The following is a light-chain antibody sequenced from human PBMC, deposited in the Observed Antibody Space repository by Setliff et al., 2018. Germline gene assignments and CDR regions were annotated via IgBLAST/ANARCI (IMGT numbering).Light chain of an antibody. CDR2: YDS. V-gene: IGLV3-21*04. J-gene: IGLJ1*01. Sequence: SYALTQPPSVPVAPGKTARITCGGNNIGGKSVNWYQQKPGQAPVLVIYYDSDRPSGIPERFFGSNSGSTATLTISRVEAGDEADYYCQVWDSGSEHYVFGTGTKVTVL. CDR1: NIGGKS. CDR3: QVWDSGSEHYV.